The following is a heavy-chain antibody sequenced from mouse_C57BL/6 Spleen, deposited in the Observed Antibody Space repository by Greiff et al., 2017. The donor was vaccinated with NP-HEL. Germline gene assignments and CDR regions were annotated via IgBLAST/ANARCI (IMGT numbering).Heavy chain of an antibody. CDR3: ARSYDYPFAY. Sequence: VQLHHSSAELVKPGASVKISCKASGYAFSSYWMNWVKQRPGKGLEWIGQIYPGDGDTNYNGKFKGKATLTADKSSSTAYMQLSSLTSEDSAVYFCARSYDYPFAYWGQGTLVTVSA. CDR1: GYAFSSYW. CDR2: IYPGDGDT. V-gene: IGHV1-80*01. J-gene: IGHJ3*01. D-gene: IGHD2-4*01.